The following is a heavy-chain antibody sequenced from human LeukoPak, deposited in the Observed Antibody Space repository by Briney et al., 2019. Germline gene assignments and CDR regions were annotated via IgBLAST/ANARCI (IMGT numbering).Heavy chain of an antibody. CDR2: IYYSGNT. J-gene: IGHJ4*02. Sequence: SETLSLTCTVSGGSISSGSVHWGWIRQPPGKGLEWIGSIYYSGNTYFNPSLKSRVTMSVDTSKNQFSLKLSSVTAADTAVYYCARGNYYRGPFDYWGQGTLVTVSS. V-gene: IGHV4-39*01. D-gene: IGHD3-22*01. CDR3: ARGNYYRGPFDY. CDR1: GGSISSGSVH.